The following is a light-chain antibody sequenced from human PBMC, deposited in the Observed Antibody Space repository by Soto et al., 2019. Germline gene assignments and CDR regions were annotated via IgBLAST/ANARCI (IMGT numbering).Light chain of an antibody. V-gene: IGKV3-20*01. CDR1: RDVYINA. CDR2: GAS. J-gene: IGKJ3*01. CDR3: QQYGASPFT. Sequence: VVLTQSPATLSLSPGEPATLSCRASRDVYINALAWYQQKPGRTPTLLIYGASTRAPGIPDRFSATGSGTEFSLTISSLEPEDFAVYYCQQYGASPFTFGPGTRVEI.